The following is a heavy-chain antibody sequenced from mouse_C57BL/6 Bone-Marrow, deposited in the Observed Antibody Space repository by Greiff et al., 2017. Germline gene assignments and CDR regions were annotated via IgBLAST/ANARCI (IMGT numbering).Heavy chain of an antibody. D-gene: IGHD1-1*02. CDR3: ARGGGYWFAY. Sequence: EVQGVESGGDLVKPGGSLKLSCAASGFTFSSYGMSWVRQTPDKRLEWVATISSGGSYTYYPDSVKGRFTISRDNAKNTLYLQMSSLKSEDTAIYYCARGGGYWFAYWGQGTLVTVSA. CDR2: ISSGGSYT. V-gene: IGHV5-6*01. J-gene: IGHJ3*01. CDR1: GFTFSSYG.